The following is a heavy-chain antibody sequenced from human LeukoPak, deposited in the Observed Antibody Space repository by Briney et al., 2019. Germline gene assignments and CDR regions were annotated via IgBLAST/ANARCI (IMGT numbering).Heavy chain of an antibody. V-gene: IGHV4-4*07. CDR2: IYTTGTT. D-gene: IGHD1-26*01. J-gene: IGHJ4*02. Sequence: SETLPLTCTVSGRSINSYYWGWVRQSPGKGLEWIGRIYTTGTTQYNPSLKSRVTMSVDTSTNQFSLNLRSMTAADTAVYFCGRQGYTAGYYFLDYWSQGTLVTVS. CDR3: GRQGYTAGYYFLDY. CDR1: GRSINSYY.